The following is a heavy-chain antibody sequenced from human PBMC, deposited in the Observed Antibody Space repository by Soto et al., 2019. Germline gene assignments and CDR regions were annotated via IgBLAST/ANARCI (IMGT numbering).Heavy chain of an antibody. V-gene: IGHV1-2*04. CDR3: ARDLGAVAGHDAFDI. J-gene: IGHJ3*02. D-gene: IGHD6-19*01. Sequence: ASVKVSCKASGYTFTGYYMHWVRQAPGQGLEWMGWINPNSGGTNYAQKFQGWVTRTRATSISTAYMELSRLRSDDTAVYYCARDLGAVAGHDAFDIWGQGTMVTVSS. CDR2: INPNSGGT. CDR1: GYTFTGYY.